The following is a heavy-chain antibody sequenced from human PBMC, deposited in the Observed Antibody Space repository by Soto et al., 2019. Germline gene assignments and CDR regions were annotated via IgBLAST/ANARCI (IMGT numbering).Heavy chain of an antibody. CDR1: GFTFSSYA. Sequence: PGGSLRLSCVASGFTFSSYATSWVRQAPGKGLEWVSAISGSGGNTYYADSVKGRFTISRDNSKNTLCLQMNSLRGEDTAVYYCSKVPSYGGTSGRTVYHAYCGQGTLVTGSS. V-gene: IGHV3-23*01. CDR3: SKVPSYGGTSGRTVYHAY. CDR2: ISGSGGNT. D-gene: IGHD2-15*01. J-gene: IGHJ4*02.